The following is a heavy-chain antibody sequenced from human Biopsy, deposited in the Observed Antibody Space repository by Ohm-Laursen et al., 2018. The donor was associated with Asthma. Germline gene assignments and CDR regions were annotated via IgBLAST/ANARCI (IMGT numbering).Heavy chain of an antibody. D-gene: IGHD3-9*01. Sequence: TQTLPLTGSFSGFSLRTPGVGVGWIRQSPVKALEWLALIYWDDYNLFRPSLQRRLTITKDPSKNQVVLTMTKMDPVDSGTYYCALSQDSGFDDHSPSWFDPWGQGTLVTVSS. CDR1: GFSLRTPGVG. J-gene: IGHJ5*02. V-gene: IGHV2-5*02. CDR2: IYWDDYN. CDR3: ALSQDSGFDDHSPSWFDP.